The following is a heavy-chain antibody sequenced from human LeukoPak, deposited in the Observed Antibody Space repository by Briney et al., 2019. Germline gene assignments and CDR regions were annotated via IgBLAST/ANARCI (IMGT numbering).Heavy chain of an antibody. D-gene: IGHD3-22*01. J-gene: IGHJ3*02. CDR2: IGTAGDT. CDR3: ARGRGSSSGNAFDI. V-gene: IGHV3-13*01. Sequence: LPGGSLRLSCAASGFTFSSYDMHWVRQATGKGLEWVSAIGTAGDTYYPGSVKGRFTISRENAKNSLYLQMNSLRAGDTAVYYCARGRGSSSGNAFDIWGQGTMVTVSS. CDR1: GFTFSSYD.